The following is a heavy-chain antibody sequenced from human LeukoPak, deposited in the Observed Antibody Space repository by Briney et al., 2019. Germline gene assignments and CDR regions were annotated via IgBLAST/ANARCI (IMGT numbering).Heavy chain of an antibody. Sequence: SETLSLTCTVSGGSISSGDYYWSWIRQPPGKGLEWIGYIYYSGSTYYNPSLKSRVTISVDTSKNQFSLKLSSVTAADTAVYYCARGVSYGDYVAYWGQGTLVTVSS. J-gene: IGHJ4*02. CDR2: IYYSGST. V-gene: IGHV4-30-4*01. CDR3: ARGVSYGDYVAY. CDR1: GGSISSGDYY. D-gene: IGHD4-17*01.